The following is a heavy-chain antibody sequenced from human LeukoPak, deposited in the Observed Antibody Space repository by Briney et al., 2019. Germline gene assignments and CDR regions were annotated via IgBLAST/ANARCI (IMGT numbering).Heavy chain of an antibody. D-gene: IGHD1-26*01. V-gene: IGHV3-30*02. Sequence: GGSLRLSCAASGFTFSSYGMHWVRQAPGKGLEWVAFIRYDGSNKYYADSVKGRFTISRDNSKNTLYLQMNSLRAEDTAVYYCARVPDSGSYEYYFDYWGQGTLVTVSS. CDR2: IRYDGSNK. J-gene: IGHJ4*02. CDR1: GFTFSSYG. CDR3: ARVPDSGSYEYYFDY.